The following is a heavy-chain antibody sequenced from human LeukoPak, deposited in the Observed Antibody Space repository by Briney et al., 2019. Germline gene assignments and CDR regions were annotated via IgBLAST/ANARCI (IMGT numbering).Heavy chain of an antibody. D-gene: IGHD3-10*01. CDR1: GYTFTSYA. CDR3: ARGYYYGSGTNPPFDY. CDR2: INAGNGNT. J-gene: IGHJ4*02. Sequence: ASVKVSRKASGYTFTSYAMHWVRQAPGQRLEWMGWINAGNGNTKYSQKFQGRVTITRDTSASTAYMELSSLRSEDTAVYYCARGYYYGSGTNPPFDYWGQGTLVTVSS. V-gene: IGHV1-3*01.